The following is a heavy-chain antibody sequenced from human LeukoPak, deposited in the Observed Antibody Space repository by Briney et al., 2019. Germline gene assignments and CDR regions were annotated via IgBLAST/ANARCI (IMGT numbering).Heavy chain of an antibody. J-gene: IGHJ4*02. V-gene: IGHV4-59*01. D-gene: IGHD5-12*01. Sequence: SETLSLTCTVSGDSTSRYYWSWIRQPPGKGLEFLGYIFYSGIVNYNPSLKSRVTMSVDSSKNQVSPKVRSVTAADTAVYYCAGLFSGYDPFDYWGQGILVTVSS. CDR3: AGLFSGYDPFDY. CDR1: GDSTSRYY. CDR2: IFYSGIV.